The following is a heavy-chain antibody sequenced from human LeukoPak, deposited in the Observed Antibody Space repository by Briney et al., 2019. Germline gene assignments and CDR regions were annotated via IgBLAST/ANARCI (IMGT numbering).Heavy chain of an antibody. CDR3: AKVQGYSYPTFDAFDI. CDR1: GFTFSSYA. J-gene: IGHJ3*02. D-gene: IGHD5-18*01. CDR2: CRGSCGSR. V-gene: IGHV3-23*01. Sequence: GGSLRLSCAASGFTFSSYAMSWVRQAPGKGLEWVSVCRGSCGSRYYADSVKGRFTISIDNSKNTLYLQMNSLRAEDTAVYYCAKVQGYSYPTFDAFDIWGQGTMVTVSS.